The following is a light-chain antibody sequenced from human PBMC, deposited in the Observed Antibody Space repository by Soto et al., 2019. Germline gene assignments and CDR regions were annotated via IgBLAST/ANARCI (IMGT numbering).Light chain of an antibody. J-gene: IGKJ2*01. CDR3: LQDYIFPYT. CDR2: TAY. CDR1: QGIRND. V-gene: IGKV1-6*01. Sequence: AIQMTQSPSSLSASVGDRVTITCRASQGIRNDLGWYQQKPGKAPKLLIYTAYSLQSGVPSRFSGSGSGTDFTLTISSLQPEDFATYYCLQDYIFPYTFGQGTKLEI.